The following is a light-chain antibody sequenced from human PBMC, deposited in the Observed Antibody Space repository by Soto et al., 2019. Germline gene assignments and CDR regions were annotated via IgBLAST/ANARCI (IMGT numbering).Light chain of an antibody. J-gene: IGKJ1*01. CDR3: QYHET. CDR2: GAY. CDR1: QAFXSSL. Sequence: ILLTQSACTLSLSPGERSTLACRTSQAFXSSLLAWYKQTPGQAPRLLMYGAYIRAAGVPDRFSGSGSGKEFTIPLSGLDQQYFRVYYCQYHETFGQGTKVDIK. V-gene: IGKV3-20*01.